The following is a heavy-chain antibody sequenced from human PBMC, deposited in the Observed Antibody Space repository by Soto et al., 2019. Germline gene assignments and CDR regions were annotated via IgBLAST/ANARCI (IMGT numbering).Heavy chain of an antibody. D-gene: IGHD3-10*01. Sequence: LRLSCAASGFTFSSYGMHWVRQAPGKGLEGGAGISYDGSNKYYADSVKGRFTISRDNSKNTPYLQMNSLSAEDTAVYYCAKDANMVRGVIIFDYWGQGTLVTVSS. V-gene: IGHV3-30*18. CDR3: AKDANMVRGVIIFDY. J-gene: IGHJ4*02. CDR2: ISYDGSNK. CDR1: GFTFSSYG.